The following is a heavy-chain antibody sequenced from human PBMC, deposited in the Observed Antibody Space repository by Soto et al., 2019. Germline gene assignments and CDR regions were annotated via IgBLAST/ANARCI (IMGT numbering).Heavy chain of an antibody. CDR1: GYTFTIYY. V-gene: IGHV1-46*01. CDR2: INPSGGST. CDR3: ARDRVAAARGWFDP. J-gene: IGHJ5*02. Sequence: ASVKVSCKASGYTFTIYYMHWVVQSPGQGREWMGIINPSGGSTSYAQKFRGRVTMTRDTSTSTVYMELSSLRSEDTAVYYCARDRVAAARGWFDPWGQGTLVTVSS. D-gene: IGHD2-2*01.